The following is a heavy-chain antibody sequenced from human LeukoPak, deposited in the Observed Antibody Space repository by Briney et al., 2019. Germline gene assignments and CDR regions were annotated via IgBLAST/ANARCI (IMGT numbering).Heavy chain of an antibody. V-gene: IGHV4-39*07. D-gene: IGHD6-13*01. CDR3: ASSSRNSWSFDY. CDR2: IYYSGST. CDR1: GGSISSSSYY. J-gene: IGHJ4*02. Sequence: PSETLSLTCTVSGGSISSSSYYWGWIRQPPGKGLEWIGSIYYSGSTYYNPSLKSRVTISLDTSKNQFSLKLSSVTAADTAVYYCASSSRNSWSFDYWGQGTLVTVSS.